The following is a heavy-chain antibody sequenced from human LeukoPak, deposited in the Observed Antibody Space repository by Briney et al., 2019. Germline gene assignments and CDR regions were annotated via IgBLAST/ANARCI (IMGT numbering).Heavy chain of an antibody. CDR3: AKDMGPTYSNLIGDWFDP. CDR2: VYPSGST. J-gene: IGHJ5*02. D-gene: IGHD5-18*01. CDR1: DGSISSGSYY. Sequence: SGTLSLTCSLSDGSISSGSYYWSWIRQPAGKGLEWIGRVYPSGSTSYNPSFKSRVSISIDTFKNQYTLNLSSVTAADTAVYYCAKDMGPTYSNLIGDWFDPWGQGLLVTVSS. V-gene: IGHV4-61*02.